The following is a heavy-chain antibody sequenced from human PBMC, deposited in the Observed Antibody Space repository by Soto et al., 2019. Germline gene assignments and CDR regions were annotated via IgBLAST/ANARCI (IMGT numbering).Heavy chain of an antibody. CDR1: GFTFSSYA. CDR2: ISGSGGST. Sequence: PGGSLRLSCAASGFTFSSYAMSWVRQAPGKGLEWVSAISGSGGSTYYADSVKGRFTISRDNSKNTLYLQMNSLRAEDTAVYYCAKDHPLYYYGSGSYYNANLFDYWGQGTLVTVSS. D-gene: IGHD3-10*01. CDR3: AKDHPLYYYGSGSYYNANLFDY. J-gene: IGHJ4*02. V-gene: IGHV3-23*01.